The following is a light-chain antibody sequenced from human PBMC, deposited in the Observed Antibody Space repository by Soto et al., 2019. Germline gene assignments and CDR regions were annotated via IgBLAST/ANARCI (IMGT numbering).Light chain of an antibody. J-gene: IGLJ1*01. CDR2: EVT. CDR1: SSDVGGYDY. Sequence: QSALTQPPSASGSPGQSATISCTGTSSDVGGYDYVSWYQQHPGKAPKLMIYEVTKRPSGVPDRFSGSKSGNTASLTVSGLQAEDEADYYCSSYAGSNNFVFGTGTKLNVL. CDR3: SSYAGSNNFV. V-gene: IGLV2-8*01.